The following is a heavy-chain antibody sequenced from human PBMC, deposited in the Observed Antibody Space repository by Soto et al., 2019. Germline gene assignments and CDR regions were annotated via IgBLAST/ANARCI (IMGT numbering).Heavy chain of an antibody. CDR1: GFTFSSYS. CDR3: ARVQWEYYFDY. Sequence: GGSLRLSCAASGFTFSSYSMNWVRQAPGKGLEWVSYISSSSSTIYYADSVKGRFTISRDNAKNSLYLQMNSLRAEDTAVYYCARVQWEYYFDYWGQGTLVTVSS. D-gene: IGHD1-26*01. J-gene: IGHJ4*02. V-gene: IGHV3-48*01. CDR2: ISSSSSTI.